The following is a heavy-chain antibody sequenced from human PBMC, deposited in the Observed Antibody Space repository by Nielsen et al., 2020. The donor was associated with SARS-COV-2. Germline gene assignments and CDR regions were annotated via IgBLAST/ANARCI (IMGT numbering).Heavy chain of an antibody. Sequence: SVKVSCKASGYSFNTYGITWVRQAPGQGLEWMGGIIPIFGTANYAQKFQGRVTITADKSTSTAYMELSSLRSEDTAVYYCASGGSHDYSTKQHYYYGMDVWGQGTTVTVSS. D-gene: IGHD4-11*01. CDR3: ASGGSHDYSTKQHYYYGMDV. V-gene: IGHV1-69*06. J-gene: IGHJ6*02. CDR1: GYSFNTYG. CDR2: IIPIFGTA.